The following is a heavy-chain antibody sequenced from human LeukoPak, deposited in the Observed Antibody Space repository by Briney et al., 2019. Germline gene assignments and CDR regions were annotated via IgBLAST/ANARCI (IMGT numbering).Heavy chain of an antibody. CDR3: ARGETFGELVYYGMDV. Sequence: KASETLSLTCDVSGGSISSGGYSWSWIRQPPGKGLEWIGSIYYSGSTYYNPSLKSRVTISVDTSKNQFSLKLSSVTAADTAVYYCARGETFGELVYYGMDVWGQGTTVTVSS. CDR2: IYYSGST. D-gene: IGHD3-10*01. CDR1: GGSISSGGYS. J-gene: IGHJ6*02. V-gene: IGHV4-30-4*07.